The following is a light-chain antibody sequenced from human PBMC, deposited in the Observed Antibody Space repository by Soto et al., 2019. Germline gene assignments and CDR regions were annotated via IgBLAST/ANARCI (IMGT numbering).Light chain of an antibody. Sequence: QSVWTQPPSVSAAPGQKVTISCSGSSSNIGNNYVSWYQQLPGTAPKLLIYDNNKRPSGIPDRFSGSKSGTSATLGITGLQTGDEADYYCGTWDSSLSANWVFGGGTKLTVL. V-gene: IGLV1-51*01. CDR2: DNN. CDR3: GTWDSSLSANWV. J-gene: IGLJ3*02. CDR1: SSNIGNNY.